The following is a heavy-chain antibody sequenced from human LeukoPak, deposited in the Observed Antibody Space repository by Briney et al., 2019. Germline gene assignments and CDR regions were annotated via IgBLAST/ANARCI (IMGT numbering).Heavy chain of an antibody. J-gene: IGHJ4*02. CDR1: GFTFSAYA. CDR2: ISGTGGST. CDR3: AKHYIGNYYFDY. V-gene: IGHV3-23*01. D-gene: IGHD3-10*01. Sequence: GGSLRLSCAASGFTFSAYAMAWVRQAPGKGLEWVSAISGTGGSTYYADSVKGRFTISRDNSKNTLYLQVNSLRAEDTAVYYCAKHYIGNYYFDYWGQGTLVTVSS.